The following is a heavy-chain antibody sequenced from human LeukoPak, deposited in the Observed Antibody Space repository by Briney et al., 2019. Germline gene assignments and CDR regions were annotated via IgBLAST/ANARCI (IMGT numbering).Heavy chain of an antibody. CDR3: ARAKAAFGI. J-gene: IGHJ3*02. CDR1: GFTFSSYW. Sequence: GGPLRLSCAASGFTFSSYWMHWVRQAPGKGLVWVSRINSDGSSSDYADSVKGRFTISRDNAMNTLYLQMNSLRAEDTAVYYCARAKAAFGIWGQGTVVTVSS. V-gene: IGHV3-74*01. CDR2: INSDGSSS.